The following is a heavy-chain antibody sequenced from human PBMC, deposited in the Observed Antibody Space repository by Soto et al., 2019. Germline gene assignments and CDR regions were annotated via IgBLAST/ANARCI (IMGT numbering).Heavy chain of an antibody. J-gene: IGHJ3*01. D-gene: IGHD6-13*01. CDR3: TRSIITTAGTDAFDL. CDR1: GYTFTSYY. Sequence: QVQLVQSGAEVKKPGASVRVSCKASGYTFTSYYIHWVRQAPGQGPEWMGMISPSSGGTDYAQKFQGRDTMTSDTSTSTVYLELSSLRSENTAVYFCTRSIITTAGTDAFDLWGQGTLVTVSS. V-gene: IGHV1-46*03. CDR2: ISPSSGGT.